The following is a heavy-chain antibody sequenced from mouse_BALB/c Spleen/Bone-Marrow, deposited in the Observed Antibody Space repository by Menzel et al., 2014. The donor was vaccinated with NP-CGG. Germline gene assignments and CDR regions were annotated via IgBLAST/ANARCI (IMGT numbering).Heavy chain of an antibody. Sequence: VQLQQSGPELVKPGASVKMSCKASGYTFTNYVMHWVKQKPGQGLEWIGYINPYNDGTKYNEKFKGKATLTSDKSSGTAYMELSSLTPEDSAVYYCARRRSVYGSSYGAMDYWGQGTSVTVSS. D-gene: IGHD1-1*01. V-gene: IGHV1-14*01. CDR2: INPYNDGT. CDR1: GYTFTNYV. CDR3: ARRRSVYGSSYGAMDY. J-gene: IGHJ4*01.